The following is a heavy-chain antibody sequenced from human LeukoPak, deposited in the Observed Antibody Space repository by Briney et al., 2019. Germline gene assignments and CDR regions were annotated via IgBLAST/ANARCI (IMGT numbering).Heavy chain of an antibody. J-gene: IGHJ4*02. CDR1: GGSLRSGGYY. Sequence: SQTLSLTCTVSGGSLRSGGYYWRWISQHPGKGLEWIGYIYYSGASYYNPSLKSRVSISVDTSKNQFSLKLPSVTAADTAMYYCARASSEGDFDYWGQGTLVTVSS. D-gene: IGHD6-6*01. CDR3: ARASSEGDFDY. V-gene: IGHV4-31*03. CDR2: IYYSGAS.